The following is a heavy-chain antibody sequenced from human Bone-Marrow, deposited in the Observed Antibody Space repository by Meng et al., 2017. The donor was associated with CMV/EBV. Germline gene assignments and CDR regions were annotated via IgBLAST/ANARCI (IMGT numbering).Heavy chain of an antibody. D-gene: IGHD6-19*01. CDR3: ARSSGWSRFDY. CDR2: INPNDDT. Sequence: QLVPSGAEVKKPGASVKVSWKASGDTVTDYYIHWVRQAPGQWLEWMGWINPNDDTNYAQNFQGRVTMTRDMSINTVYMELSRLTSDDTAVYYCARSSGWSRFDYWGLGTLVTVSS. CDR1: GDTVTDYY. J-gene: IGHJ4*02. V-gene: IGHV1-2*02.